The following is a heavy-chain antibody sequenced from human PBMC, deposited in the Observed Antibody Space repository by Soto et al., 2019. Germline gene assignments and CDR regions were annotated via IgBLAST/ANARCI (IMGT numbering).Heavy chain of an antibody. J-gene: IGHJ4*02. V-gene: IGHV3-23*01. D-gene: IGHD3-16*01. CDR1: GFTFSSYA. Sequence: GGSLRLSCAASGFTFSSYAMSWVRQAPGKGLEWVSTISGSGGNTYYADSVKGRFSISRDNSKNTLYLQMNSLRAEDTAVYYCGKPNYDYIWGRAYWGQGTLVTVSS. CDR3: GKPNYDYIWGRAY. CDR2: ISGSGGNT.